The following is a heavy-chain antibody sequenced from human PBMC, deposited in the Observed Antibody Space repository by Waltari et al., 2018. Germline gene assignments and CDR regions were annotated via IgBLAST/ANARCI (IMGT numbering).Heavy chain of an antibody. Sequence: QVQLQQWGAGLLKPSETLSLTCAVYGGSFSGYYWSWIRQPPGKGLEWIGEINQRGATNCNPSLKSGVTRTVDTSKNQFSLKLSSVTAADTAVYYCARARSRLRLPGGYFDLWGRGTLVTVSS. V-gene: IGHV4-34*01. CDR2: INQRGAT. CDR3: ARARSRLRLPGGYFDL. CDR1: GGSFSGYY. D-gene: IGHD4-17*01. J-gene: IGHJ2*01.